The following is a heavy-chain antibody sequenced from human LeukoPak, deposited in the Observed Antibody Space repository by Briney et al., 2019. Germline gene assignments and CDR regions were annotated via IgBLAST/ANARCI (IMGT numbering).Heavy chain of an antibody. CDR1: GGSISSSYY. Sequence: PSETLSLTCTVSGGSISSSYYWGWIRPPPGKGLEWIGSIYYSGSTYYNPSLKSRVTISVDTSKNQFSLRLSSVTAADTAVYYCARQDIVVVPAAINYWGQGTLVTVSS. CDR3: ARQDIVVVPAAINY. CDR2: IYYSGST. J-gene: IGHJ4*02. V-gene: IGHV4-39*01. D-gene: IGHD2-2*02.